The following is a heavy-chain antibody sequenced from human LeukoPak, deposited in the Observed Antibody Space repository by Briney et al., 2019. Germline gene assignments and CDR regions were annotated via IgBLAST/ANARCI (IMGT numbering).Heavy chain of an antibody. CDR3: AELGITMIGGV. CDR2: ISSSSSTI. CDR1: GFTFSSYS. D-gene: IGHD3-10*02. J-gene: IGHJ6*04. Sequence: GGSLRLSCAASGFTFSSYSMNWVRQAPGKGLEWVSYISSSSSTIYYADSVKGRFTISRDNAKNSLYLQMNSLRAEDTAVYYCAELGITMIGGVWGKGPTVSISS. V-gene: IGHV3-48*04.